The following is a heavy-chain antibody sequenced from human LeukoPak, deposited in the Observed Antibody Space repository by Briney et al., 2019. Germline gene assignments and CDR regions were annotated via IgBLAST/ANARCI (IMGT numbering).Heavy chain of an antibody. CDR2: IYYSGST. J-gene: IGHJ4*02. CDR3: ARAPPRSPADY. D-gene: IGHD1-14*01. CDR1: GFTFSSYA. Sequence: GSLRLSCAASGFTFSSYAMSWIRQPPGKGLEWIGYIYYSGSTNYNPSLKSRVTISVDTSKNQFTLKLSSVTAADTAVYYCARAPPRSPADYWGQGTLVTVSS. V-gene: IGHV4-59*01.